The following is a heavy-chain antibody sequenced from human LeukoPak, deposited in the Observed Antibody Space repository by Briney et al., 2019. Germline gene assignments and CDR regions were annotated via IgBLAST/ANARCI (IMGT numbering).Heavy chain of an antibody. V-gene: IGHV3-21*01. CDR1: GFTFSTYS. J-gene: IGHJ4*02. D-gene: IGHD3-22*01. Sequence: PGGSLRLSCSASGFTFSTYSMNWVRQAPGKGLEWVSSISSGSSYIYYADSVKGRFTISRDNAKNSLCLQMNSLRAEDTAVYYCARDGRHYDTIGYYPLFDYWGQGTVVTVSS. CDR3: ARDGRHYDTIGYYPLFDY. CDR2: ISSGSSYI.